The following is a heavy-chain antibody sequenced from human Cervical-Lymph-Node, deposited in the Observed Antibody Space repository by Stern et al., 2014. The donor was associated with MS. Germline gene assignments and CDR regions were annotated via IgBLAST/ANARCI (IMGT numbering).Heavy chain of an antibody. CDR3: ANTLWFGELLPFDY. CDR2: ISEDGSNK. D-gene: IGHD3-10*01. J-gene: IGHJ4*02. Sequence: DQLVDSGGGVVQPGRSLRLSCAASGFTFSSYRMHWVRQAPGKGLEWVAVISEDGSNKYYADSVKGRCTIYRDNSKNTLYLQMNSLRAEDTAVYYCANTLWFGELLPFDYWGQGTLVTVSS. CDR1: GFTFSSYR. V-gene: IGHV3-30*18.